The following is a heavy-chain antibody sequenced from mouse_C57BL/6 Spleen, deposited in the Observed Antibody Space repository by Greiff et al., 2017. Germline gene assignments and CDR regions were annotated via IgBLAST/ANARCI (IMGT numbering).Heavy chain of an antibody. Sequence: QVQLQQPGAELVMPGASVKLSCKASGYTFTSYWMHWVKQRPGQGLEWIGEIDPSASYTNYNQKFKGKSTLTVDKSSSTAYMQLSSLTSEDSAVYYCARGNYYGSSPLDYWGQGTTLTVSS. CDR2: IDPSASYT. CDR3: ARGNYYGSSPLDY. CDR1: GYTFTSYW. D-gene: IGHD1-1*01. J-gene: IGHJ2*01. V-gene: IGHV1-69*01.